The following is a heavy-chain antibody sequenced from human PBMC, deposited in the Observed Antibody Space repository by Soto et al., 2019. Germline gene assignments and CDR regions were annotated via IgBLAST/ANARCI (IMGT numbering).Heavy chain of an antibody. Sequence: PSETLSLTCTVSGGSISSGDYYWSWIRQPPGKGLEWIGYIYYSGSTNYNPSLKSRVTISVDTSKNQFSLKLSSVTAADTAVYYCARVRAAAGTLGKSHYYYYYGMDVWGQGTTVTVSS. CDR3: ARVRAAAGTLGKSHYYYYYGMDV. D-gene: IGHD6-13*01. CDR2: IYYSGST. CDR1: GGSISSGDYY. J-gene: IGHJ6*02. V-gene: IGHV4-61*08.